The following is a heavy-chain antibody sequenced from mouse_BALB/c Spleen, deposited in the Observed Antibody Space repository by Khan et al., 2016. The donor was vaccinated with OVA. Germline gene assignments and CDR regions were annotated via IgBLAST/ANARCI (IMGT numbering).Heavy chain of an antibody. Sequence: LVKTGASVKISCKASGYSFTGYYMHWVKQSHGKSLEWIGYISCYNGSPTYNQKFKGKATFTVDTASSTVYMQFNSLTSQDAAVYYCARGDYYGSSSFAYWGQGTLVTVSA. CDR2: ISCYNGSP. CDR3: ARGDYYGSSSFAY. D-gene: IGHD1-1*01. CDR1: GYSFTGYY. J-gene: IGHJ3*01. V-gene: IGHV1S34*01.